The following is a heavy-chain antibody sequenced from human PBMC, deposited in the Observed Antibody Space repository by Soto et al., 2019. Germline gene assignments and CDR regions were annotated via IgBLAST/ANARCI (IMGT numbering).Heavy chain of an antibody. CDR2: IYYSGST. CDR3: ARAMRIWSWCDP. J-gene: IGHJ5*02. Sequence: QVQLQESGPGLVKPSETLSLTCTVSGGSISSYYWSWIRQPPGKGLEWIGYIYYSGSTNYNPSLKSRVTISVDTSKNQFSLKLSSVTAADTAVYYCARAMRIWSWCDPWGQGTLVTVSS. V-gene: IGHV4-59*01. D-gene: IGHD3-3*01. CDR1: GGSISSYY.